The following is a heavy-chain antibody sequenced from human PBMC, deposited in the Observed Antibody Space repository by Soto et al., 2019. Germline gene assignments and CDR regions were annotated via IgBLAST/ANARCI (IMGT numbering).Heavy chain of an antibody. CDR2: ISGSGGST. Sequence: PGGSLRLSCAASGFTFSSYAMSWVRQAPGKGLEWVSAISGSGGSTYYADSVKGRFTISRDNSKNTLYLQMNSLRAEDTAVYYCAKDYYDFWSGYYYFDYWGQGTLVTVS. D-gene: IGHD3-3*01. V-gene: IGHV3-23*01. CDR3: AKDYYDFWSGYYYFDY. CDR1: GFTFSSYA. J-gene: IGHJ4*02.